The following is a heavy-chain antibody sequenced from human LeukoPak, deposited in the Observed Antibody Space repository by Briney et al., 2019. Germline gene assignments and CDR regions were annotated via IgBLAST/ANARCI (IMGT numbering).Heavy chain of an antibody. CDR3: ARGQLAPFYFDY. CDR2: IYSGGST. J-gene: IGHJ4*02. V-gene: IGHV3-66*02. D-gene: IGHD6-13*01. Sequence: GGSLRLSCAASGFTVSSNYMSWVRQAPEKGLEWVSAIYSGGSTYYADSVKGRFTISRDNSKNMLYLQMNSLRAEDTAMYYCARGQLAPFYFDYWGQGTLVTVSS. CDR1: GFTVSSNY.